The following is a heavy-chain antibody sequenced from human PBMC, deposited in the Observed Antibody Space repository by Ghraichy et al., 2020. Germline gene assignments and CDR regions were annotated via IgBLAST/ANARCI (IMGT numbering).Heavy chain of an antibody. Sequence: GGSRRLSCVASGFTFNTYGMHWVRQAPGRGLEWVTFISYDGGDKYYVDSVKGRFTISRDTSKSTVYLQMNSLRVEDTAVYYCARDGGRRGFDYWGQGTLVTVSS. CDR2: ISYDGGDK. J-gene: IGHJ4*02. CDR1: GFTFNTYG. D-gene: IGHD3-10*01. CDR3: ARDGGRRGFDY. V-gene: IGHV3-30*04.